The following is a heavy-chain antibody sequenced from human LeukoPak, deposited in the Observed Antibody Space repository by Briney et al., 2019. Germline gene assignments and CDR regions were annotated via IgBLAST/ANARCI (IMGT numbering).Heavy chain of an antibody. Sequence: PGGSLRLSCAASGFTFSNYGMNWVRQTPGKGLEWVSGIGGSGGYHTYYADSVRGRFTISRDNSRNTLYVQMNSLRAEDTAVYYCAREASADIVATIMTLDYWGQGTLVTVSS. V-gene: IGHV3-23*01. CDR2: IGGSGGYHT. CDR3: AREASADIVATIMTLDY. J-gene: IGHJ4*02. D-gene: IGHD5-12*01. CDR1: GFTFSNYG.